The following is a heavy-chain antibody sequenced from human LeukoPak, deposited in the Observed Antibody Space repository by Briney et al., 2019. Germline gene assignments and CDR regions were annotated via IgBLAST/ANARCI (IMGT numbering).Heavy chain of an antibody. Sequence: GGSLRLSCAASGFTFSSYGFHWVRQAPGKGLEWVAVIWYDGSNIHYAESVKGRFTISRDNSRDTLYLHMISLRPEDTAVYYCARDFYTGMFDYWGQGTLVTVSS. V-gene: IGHV3-33*01. J-gene: IGHJ4*02. CDR3: ARDFYTGMFDY. CDR1: GFTFSSYG. D-gene: IGHD3-10*02. CDR2: IWYDGSNI.